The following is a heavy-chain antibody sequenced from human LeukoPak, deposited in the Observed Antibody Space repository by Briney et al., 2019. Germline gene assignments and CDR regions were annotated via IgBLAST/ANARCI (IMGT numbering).Heavy chain of an antibody. J-gene: IGHJ4*02. D-gene: IGHD3-22*01. CDR3: AREAYNYYDSSGYLGGVLDY. CDR2: IYYSGST. V-gene: IGHV4-39*07. Sequence: SETLSLTCTVSGGSISINNYYWAWIRQPPGKGLEWIANIYYSGSTYYNPSLKSRVTISINTSKNQFSLSLTSVTAADTAVYYCAREAYNYYDSSGYLGGVLDYWGQGTLVTVSS. CDR1: GGSISINNYY.